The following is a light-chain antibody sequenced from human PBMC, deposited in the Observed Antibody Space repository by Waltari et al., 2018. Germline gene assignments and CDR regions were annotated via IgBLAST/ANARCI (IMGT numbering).Light chain of an antibody. Sequence: EIVMTQSPPTLSVSPGERATLSCRASQSIARNLAWYQQKPGQAPRLLMYGASTRATGIPARFSGSGPGTDFTLTISSLQSEDSAVYYCQQYNSWRTFGQGTKLEIK. V-gene: IGKV3-15*01. J-gene: IGKJ2*01. CDR3: QQYNSWRT. CDR2: GAS. CDR1: QSIARN.